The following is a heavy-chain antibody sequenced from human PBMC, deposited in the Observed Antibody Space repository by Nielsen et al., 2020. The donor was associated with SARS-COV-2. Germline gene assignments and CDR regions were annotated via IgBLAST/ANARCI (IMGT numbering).Heavy chain of an antibody. V-gene: IGHV3-9*01. Sequence: LSLTCAVSGFTFDDYAMHWVRQAPGKGLEWVSGISWNSGSIGYADSVKGRFTISRDNAKNSLYLQMNSLGAEDTAVYYCAKNGGADIAVVPAAIVSCFDIWGQGTMVTVSS. CDR1: GFTFDDYA. CDR3: AKNGGADIAVVPAAIVSCFDI. D-gene: IGHD2-2*01. CDR2: ISWNSGSI. J-gene: IGHJ3*02.